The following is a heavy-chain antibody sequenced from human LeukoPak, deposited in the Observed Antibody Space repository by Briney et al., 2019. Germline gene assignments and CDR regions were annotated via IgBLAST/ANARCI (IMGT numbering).Heavy chain of an antibody. CDR2: ISADNGNT. J-gene: IGHJ6*02. V-gene: IGHV1-18*04. D-gene: IGHD1-26*01. Sequence: ASVKVSCKGSGYTLSNHAFSWVRQAPGQGLEWMGWISADNGNTNHAQKFQGRVSLTTDTSASTAYMELSSLRSEDTAVYYCASGLQGAASVPHYYYGMDVWGQGTTVTVSS. CDR3: ASGLQGAASVPHYYYGMDV. CDR1: GYTLSNHA.